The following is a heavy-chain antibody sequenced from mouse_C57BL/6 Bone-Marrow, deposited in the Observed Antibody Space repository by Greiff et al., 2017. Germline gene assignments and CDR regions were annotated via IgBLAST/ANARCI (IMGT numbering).Heavy chain of an antibody. CDR1: GFTFSDYY. CDR3: ARHDDEMDY. D-gene: IGHD2-3*01. CDR2: ISNGGGST. J-gene: IGHJ4*01. V-gene: IGHV5-12*01. Sequence: EVQGVESGGGLVQPGGSLKLSCAASGFTFSDYYMYWVRQTPEKRLEWVAYISNGGGSTYYPDTVKGRFTISRDNAKNTLYLQMSRLKSEDTAMYYCARHDDEMDYWGQGTSVTVSS.